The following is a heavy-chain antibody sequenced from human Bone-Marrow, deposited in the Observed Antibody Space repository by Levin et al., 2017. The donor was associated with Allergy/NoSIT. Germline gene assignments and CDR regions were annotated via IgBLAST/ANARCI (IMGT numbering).Heavy chain of an antibody. CDR3: ARDLGRGSPTWQLT. CDR2: ISSDGTNK. CDR1: GFTFSFYA. V-gene: IGHV3-30-3*01. J-gene: IGHJ4*02. D-gene: IGHD3-16*01. Sequence: GESLKISCAASGFTFSFYAMHWIRQAPGKGLEWVAVISSDGTNKYYGDSLRGRVTVSRDNSKNTVYLKMNSLRPDDTSVYYCARDLGRGSPTWQLTWGQGTLVSVS.